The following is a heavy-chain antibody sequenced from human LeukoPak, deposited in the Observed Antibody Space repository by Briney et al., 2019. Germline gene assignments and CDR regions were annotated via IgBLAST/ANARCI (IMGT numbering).Heavy chain of an antibody. CDR1: GFTFSSYA. J-gene: IGHJ4*02. CDR3: AKSIELWFGEFDY. D-gene: IGHD3-10*01. V-gene: IGHV3-23*01. Sequence: GGSLRLSCAASGFTFSSYAMSWVRQAPGKGLEWVSAISGSGGGTYYADSVRGRFTISRDNSKNTLYLQMNSLRAEDTAVYYCAKSIELWFGEFDYWGQGTLVTVSS. CDR2: ISGSGGGT.